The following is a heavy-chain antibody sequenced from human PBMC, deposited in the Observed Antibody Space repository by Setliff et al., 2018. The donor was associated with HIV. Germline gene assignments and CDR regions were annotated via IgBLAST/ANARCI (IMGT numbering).Heavy chain of an antibody. CDR1: GGSISSSSYY. CDR2: IYYSGST. J-gene: IGHJ4*02. CDR3: ARHGIAALAYYFDY. D-gene: IGHD6-6*01. V-gene: IGHV4-39*01. Sequence: SETLSLTCTVPGGSISSSSYYWGWIRQPPGKGLEWIGSIYYSGSTYYNPSLKSRVTISVDTSKNQFSLKLSSVTAADTAVYYCARHGIAALAYYFDYWGQGTLVTVSS.